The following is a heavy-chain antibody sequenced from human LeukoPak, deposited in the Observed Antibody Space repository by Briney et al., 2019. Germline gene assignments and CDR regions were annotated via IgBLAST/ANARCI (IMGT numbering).Heavy chain of an antibody. CDR1: GFTFDDYA. Sequence: GGSLRLSCAASGFTFDDYAMHWVRQAPGKGLEWVSGISWNSGSIGYADSVKGRFTISRDNAKNSLYLQMNSLRAEDTALYYCAKARYYGGPGGGSYYGMDVWGQGTTVTVSS. CDR3: AKARYYGGPGGGSYYGMDV. CDR2: ISWNSGSI. V-gene: IGHV3-9*01. D-gene: IGHD4-23*01. J-gene: IGHJ6*02.